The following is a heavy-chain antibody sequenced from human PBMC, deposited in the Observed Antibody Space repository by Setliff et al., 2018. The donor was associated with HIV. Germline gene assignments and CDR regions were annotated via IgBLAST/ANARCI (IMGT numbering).Heavy chain of an antibody. CDR2: IRYDGSQK. Sequence: PGGSLRLSCAASGFTFSSYGMHWVRQAPGKGLEWVAFIRYDGSQKYYVDSVKGRFTISRDNSKNTLYLQMNSLRVEDTAVYYCAKDVCSGAYCYAYYYYGMDVWGQGTMVTVSS. D-gene: IGHD2-15*01. CDR3: AKDVCSGAYCYAYYYYGMDV. V-gene: IGHV3-30*02. J-gene: IGHJ6*02. CDR1: GFTFSSYG.